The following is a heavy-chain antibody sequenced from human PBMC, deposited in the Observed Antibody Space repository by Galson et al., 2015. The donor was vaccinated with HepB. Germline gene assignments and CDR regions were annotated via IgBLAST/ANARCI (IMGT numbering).Heavy chain of an antibody. J-gene: IGHJ4*02. V-gene: IGHV3-15*01. CDR3: ATSLGFGYGASTVAIDY. CDR2: IKSRAEDGTT. CDR1: GFTSNNAW. D-gene: IGHD3-10*01. Sequence: SLRLSCAASGFTSNNAWMSWVRQAPGKGLEWVGRIKSRAEDGTTIYAAPVRGRFTISRDDSKSTLYLQMNSLTTEDTGVYYCATSLGFGYGASTVAIDYWGQGTLVTVSS.